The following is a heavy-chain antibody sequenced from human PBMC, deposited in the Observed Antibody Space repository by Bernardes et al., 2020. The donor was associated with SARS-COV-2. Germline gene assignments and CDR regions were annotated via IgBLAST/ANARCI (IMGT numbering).Heavy chain of an antibody. D-gene: IGHD3-9*01. J-gene: IGHJ6*02. CDR2: LSYDTYNK. Sequence: GGSLRLSCAASGFRFSNYGMLWVRQAPGKGLEWVASLSYDTYNKYYADSVKGRFTISRDNSKDTLYLQMDSLKLEDTAVYYCAKPISDWYVYYGLDVWGQGTTVTVSS. CDR3: AKPISDWYVYYGLDV. V-gene: IGHV3-30*18. CDR1: GFRFSNYG.